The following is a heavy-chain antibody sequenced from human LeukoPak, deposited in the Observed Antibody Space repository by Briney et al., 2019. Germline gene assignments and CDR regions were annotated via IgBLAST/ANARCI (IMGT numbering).Heavy chain of an antibody. Sequence: PGGSLRLSCVASTFTLSDAWMSWVRQAPGKGLEWVGRIKSKTDGGTTDYAAPVKGRFTISRDDSKNTLYLQMNSLKTEDTAVYYCTTGVFVATITNYYYYGMDVWGQGTTVTVSS. V-gene: IGHV3-15*01. D-gene: IGHD5-12*01. CDR2: IKSKTDGGTT. CDR3: TTGVFVATITNYYYYGMDV. J-gene: IGHJ6*02. CDR1: TFTLSDAW.